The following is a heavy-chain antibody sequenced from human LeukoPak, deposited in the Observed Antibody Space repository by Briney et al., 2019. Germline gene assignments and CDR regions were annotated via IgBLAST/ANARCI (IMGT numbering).Heavy chain of an antibody. J-gene: IGHJ4*02. Sequence: PGGSLRLSCAASGFTFSSYAMSWVRQAPGKGLEWFSGISGSGGSTYYADSGKGRFTISRDNSKNTLYLQMNSLRAEDTAVYYCAKVKGYDSSGYYSFFDYWGQGTLVTVSS. D-gene: IGHD3-22*01. CDR1: GFTFSSYA. V-gene: IGHV3-23*01. CDR3: AKVKGYDSSGYYSFFDY. CDR2: ISGSGGST.